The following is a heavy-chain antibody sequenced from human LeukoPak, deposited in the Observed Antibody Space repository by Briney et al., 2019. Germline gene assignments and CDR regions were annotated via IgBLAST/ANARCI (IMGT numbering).Heavy chain of an antibody. V-gene: IGHV5-51*01. CDR3: ARQKGTNPHVEGHGRGPYYYYYGMDV. CDR1: GYSFTSYW. D-gene: IGHD1-1*01. J-gene: IGHJ6*02. Sequence: ESLKISCKGSGYSFTSYWIGWVRQMPGKGLEWMAIIYPGDSDTRYSPSFQGKVTISADKSISTAYLQWSSLKASDTAMYYCARQKGTNPHVEGHGRGPYYYYYGMDVWGQGTTVTVSS. CDR2: IYPGDSDT.